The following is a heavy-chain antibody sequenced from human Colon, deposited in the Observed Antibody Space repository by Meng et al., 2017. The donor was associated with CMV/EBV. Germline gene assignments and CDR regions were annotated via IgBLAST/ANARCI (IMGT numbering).Heavy chain of an antibody. CDR2: ISAYNGNT. V-gene: IGHV1-18*01. Sequence: ASVKVSCKASCYTFTSSGISWVRQAPGQGPEGRGWISAYNGNTNHAPKLQGRVTMTTDTSTSTAYMELRSLRSDDTAVDYGARDKSNWNDVHYYVMDVWGQGTMVTVSS. CDR3: ARDKSNWNDVHYYVMDV. J-gene: IGHJ6*02. D-gene: IGHD1-1*01. CDR1: CYTFTSSG.